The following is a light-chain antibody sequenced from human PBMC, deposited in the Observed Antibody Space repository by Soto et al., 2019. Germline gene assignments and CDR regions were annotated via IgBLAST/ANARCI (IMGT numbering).Light chain of an antibody. Sequence: SYELSQPPSVSEAPGQTPRITCVAHNMVTTSGHLYQQKPVQDPVVVVYHDTDRTSGIPQQFSASNSGNTATLTISRDEAGNESDYYCQVWDSSSDHYVFGTGTKVTVL. J-gene: IGLJ1*01. CDR3: QVWDSSSDHYV. CDR1: NMVTTS. V-gene: IGLV3-21*02. CDR2: HDT.